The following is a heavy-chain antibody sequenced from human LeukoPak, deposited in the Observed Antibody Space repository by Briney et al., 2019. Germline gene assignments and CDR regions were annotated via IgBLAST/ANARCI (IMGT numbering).Heavy chain of an antibody. J-gene: IGHJ4*02. CDR3: ARVPVLRYFDWLSSVRPFDY. CDR1: GYTFTGYY. Sequence: ASVKVSCKASGYTFTGYYMHWVRQAPGQGLEWMGWINPNSGGTNYAQKFQGRVTMTRNTSISTAYMELSSLRSEDTAVYYCARVPVLRYFDWLSSVRPFDYWGQGTLVTVSS. CDR2: INPNSGGT. V-gene: IGHV1-2*02. D-gene: IGHD3-9*01.